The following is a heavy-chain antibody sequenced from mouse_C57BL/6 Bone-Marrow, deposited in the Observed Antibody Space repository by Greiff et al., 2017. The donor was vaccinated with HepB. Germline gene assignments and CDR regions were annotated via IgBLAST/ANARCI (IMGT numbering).Heavy chain of an antibody. CDR1: GYTFTDYE. J-gene: IGHJ4*01. CDR2: IDPETGGT. Sequence: QVQLQQSGAELVRPGASVTLSCKASGYTFTDYEMHWVKQTPVHGLEWIGAIDPETGGTAYNQKFKGKAILTADKSSSTAYMELRSLTSEDSAVYYCTRWEASLGYWGQGTSLTVSS. D-gene: IGHD4-1*01. V-gene: IGHV1-15*01. CDR3: TRWEASLGY.